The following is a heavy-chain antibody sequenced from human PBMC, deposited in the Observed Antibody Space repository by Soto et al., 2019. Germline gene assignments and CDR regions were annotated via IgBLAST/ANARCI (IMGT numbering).Heavy chain of an antibody. J-gene: IGHJ4*02. Sequence: QVQLVESGGGVVQPGRSLRLSCAASGFTFSSYGMHWVRQAPGKGLEWVAVIWYDGSNKYYADSVKGRFTISRDNSKNTLYLQMNSLRAEDTPVYYCARVNRAYDSLDYWGQGTLVTVSS. CDR3: ARVNRAYDSLDY. CDR2: IWYDGSNK. V-gene: IGHV3-33*01. D-gene: IGHD3-22*01. CDR1: GFTFSSYG.